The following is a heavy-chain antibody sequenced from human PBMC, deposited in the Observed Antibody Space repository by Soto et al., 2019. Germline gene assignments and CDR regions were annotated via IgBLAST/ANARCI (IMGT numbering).Heavy chain of an antibody. Sequence: PGGSLRLSCAASGFTFSSYAMSWVRQAPGKGLEWVSAISVSGGSTYYADSVKGRFTISRDNSKNTLYLQMNSLRAEDTAVYYCAKDLSNWNPGPGLDYWGQGTLVTVSS. CDR2: ISVSGGST. V-gene: IGHV3-23*01. J-gene: IGHJ4*02. D-gene: IGHD1-20*01. CDR1: GFTFSSYA. CDR3: AKDLSNWNPGPGLDY.